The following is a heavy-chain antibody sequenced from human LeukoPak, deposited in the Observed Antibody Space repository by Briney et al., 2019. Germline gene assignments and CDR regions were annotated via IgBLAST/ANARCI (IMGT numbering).Heavy chain of an antibody. V-gene: IGHV3-23*01. CDR2: ISGSGGST. Sequence: GGPLRLSCAASGFTFSSYAMSWVRQAPGKGLEWVSAISGSGGSTYYADSVKGRFTISRDNSKNTLYLQMNSLRAEDTAVYYCARGSSRYFDYWGQGTLVTVSS. CDR1: GFTFSSYA. J-gene: IGHJ4*02. D-gene: IGHD3-10*01. CDR3: ARGSSRYFDY.